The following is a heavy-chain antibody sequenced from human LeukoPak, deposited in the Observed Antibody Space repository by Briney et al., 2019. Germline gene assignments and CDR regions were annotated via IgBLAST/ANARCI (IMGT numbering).Heavy chain of an antibody. CDR3: ARAGEWELLHAFDI. Sequence: SQTLSLTCAISGDSVSSKSAAWNWIRQSPSRGLEWLGRTYYRSKWYNDYAVSVKSRITINPDTSKNQFSLQLNSVTPEDTAVYYCARAGEWELLHAFDIWGQGTMVTVSS. CDR2: TYYRSKWYN. V-gene: IGHV6-1*01. J-gene: IGHJ3*02. CDR1: GDSVSSKSAA. D-gene: IGHD1-26*01.